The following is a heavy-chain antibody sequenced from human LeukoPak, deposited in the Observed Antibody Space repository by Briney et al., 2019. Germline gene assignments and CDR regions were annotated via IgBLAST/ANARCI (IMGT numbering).Heavy chain of an antibody. CDR3: AKGYCSSTSCYTGARHYMDV. CDR1: GGTFSSYA. Sequence: SCKASGGTFSSYAMSWVRQAPGKGLEWVSAISGSGGSTYYADSVKGRFTISRDNSKNTLYLQMNSLRAEDTAVYYCAKGYCSSTSCYTGARHYMDVWGKGTTVTVSS. J-gene: IGHJ6*03. CDR2: ISGSGGST. D-gene: IGHD2-2*02. V-gene: IGHV3-23*01.